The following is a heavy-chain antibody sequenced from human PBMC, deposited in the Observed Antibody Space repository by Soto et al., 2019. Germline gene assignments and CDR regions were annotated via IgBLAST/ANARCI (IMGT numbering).Heavy chain of an antibody. CDR1: GYTFTSYG. D-gene: IGHD6-19*01. CDR2: ISAYNGNT. V-gene: IGHV1-18*01. Sequence: QVQLVQSGAEVKKPGASVKVSCKASGYTFTSYGISWVRQAPGQGLEWMGWISAYNGNTKYAQKLQGRVTMTTDTSTSAAYMELRSLRPDDPAVDYCARDLAVALIDYWGEGALVSVSS. J-gene: IGHJ4*02. CDR3: ARDLAVALIDY.